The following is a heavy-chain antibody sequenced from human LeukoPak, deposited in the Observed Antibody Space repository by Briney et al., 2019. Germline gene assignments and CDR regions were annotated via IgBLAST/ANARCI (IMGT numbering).Heavy chain of an antibody. CDR2: IIPILGIA. V-gene: IGHV1-69*04. D-gene: IGHD6-13*01. Sequence: ASVKVSCKASGGTFSSYAISWVRQAPGQGLEWMGRIIPILGIANYAQKFQGRVTITTDESTSTAYMELSSLRSEDTAVYYCARDGEIAAVGYYYYYYMDVWGKGTTVTVSS. CDR3: ARDGEIAAVGYYYYYYMDV. J-gene: IGHJ6*03. CDR1: GGTFSSYA.